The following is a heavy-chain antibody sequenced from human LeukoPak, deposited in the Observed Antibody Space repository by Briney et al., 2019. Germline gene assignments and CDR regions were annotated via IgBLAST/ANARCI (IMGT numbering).Heavy chain of an antibody. D-gene: IGHD7-27*01. J-gene: IGHJ4*02. CDR3: TRVGDLTGLYYFDY. V-gene: IGHV3-49*04. CDR2: IRSKAYGGTT. CDR1: GFTFGDYA. Sequence: GGSLRLSCTASGFTFGDYAMSWVRQAPGKGLEWVGFIRSKAYGGTTEYAASVKGRFTISRDDSKSIAYLQMNSLKTEDTAVYYCTRVGDLTGLYYFDYWGQGTLVTVSS.